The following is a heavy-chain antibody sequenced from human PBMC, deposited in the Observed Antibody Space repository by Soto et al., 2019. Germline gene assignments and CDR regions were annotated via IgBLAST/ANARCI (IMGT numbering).Heavy chain of an antibody. CDR3: AKDQMGRRLRTLDS. J-gene: IGHJ4*02. D-gene: IGHD3-16*01. CDR1: GLTFSGYG. V-gene: IGHV3-30*18. Sequence: QVQMVESGGGVVQPGTSLRLSCVVTGLTFSGYGMHWVRQAPGKGLEWVADITYDGSSTYYADAVKGRFTVSRDNSKNILYLQMTSLGGDETAMYYCAKDQMGRRLRTLDSWGQGTLVIVSS. CDR2: ITYDGSST.